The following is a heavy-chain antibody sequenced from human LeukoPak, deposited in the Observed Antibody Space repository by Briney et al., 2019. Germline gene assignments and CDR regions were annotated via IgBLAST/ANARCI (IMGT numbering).Heavy chain of an antibody. CDR2: VSYSGST. D-gene: IGHD6-19*01. V-gene: IGHV4-61*08. Sequence: PSETLSLTCNVSGGSVSSGGYYWNWIRQPPGKGLEWIGHVSYSGSTNYNPSPKSRVTISLDTSKNQFSLKLSSVTAADTAVYFCARDPKSAVGYYYYGMEVWGQGTTVTVSS. J-gene: IGHJ6*02. CDR1: GGSVSSGGYY. CDR3: ARDPKSAVGYYYYGMEV.